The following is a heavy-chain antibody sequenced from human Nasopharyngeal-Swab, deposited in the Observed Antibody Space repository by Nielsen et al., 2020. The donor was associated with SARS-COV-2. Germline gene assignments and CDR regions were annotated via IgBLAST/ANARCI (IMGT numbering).Heavy chain of an antibody. CDR3: ARDCYGFSTTCNLLDY. D-gene: IGHD2/OR15-2a*01. CDR2: IGTAGDT. CDR1: GFTFSSYD. V-gene: IGHV3-13*01. Sequence: GESLKISCAASGFTFSSYDMHWVRQATGKGLEWVSAIGTAGDTYYPGSVKGRFTISRENAKNSLYLQMNSLRAGDTAVYYCARDCYGFSTTCNLLDYWGQGTLVTVSP. J-gene: IGHJ4*02.